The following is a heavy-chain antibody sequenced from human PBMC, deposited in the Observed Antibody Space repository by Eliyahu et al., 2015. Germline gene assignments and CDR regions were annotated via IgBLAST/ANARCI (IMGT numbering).Heavy chain of an antibody. J-gene: IGHJ6*02. CDR2: ISGSGGST. Sequence: EVQLLESGGGLVQPGGSLRLSCAASGFTFSSYAMSWVRQAPGKGLEWVSAISGSGGSTYYADSVKGRFTISRDNSKNTLYLQMNSLRAEDTAVYYCARTTIISGGMDVWGQGTTVTVSS. D-gene: IGHD3-22*01. V-gene: IGHV3-23*01. CDR1: GFTFSSYA. CDR3: ARTTIISGGMDV.